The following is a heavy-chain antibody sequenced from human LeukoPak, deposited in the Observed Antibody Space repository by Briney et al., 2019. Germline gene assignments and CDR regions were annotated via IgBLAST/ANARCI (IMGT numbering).Heavy chain of an antibody. Sequence: GGSLRLSCAASGFTFSSYSMNWVRQAPGKGLEWVSSISSSSSYINYADSVRGRFTISRDNAKNSLYLQMNSLRAEDTAVYYCARVLGDYVSTSHWFDPWGQGTLVTVSS. CDR1: GFTFSSYS. CDR3: ARVLGDYVSTSHWFDP. D-gene: IGHD4-17*01. V-gene: IGHV3-21*01. J-gene: IGHJ5*02. CDR2: ISSSSSYI.